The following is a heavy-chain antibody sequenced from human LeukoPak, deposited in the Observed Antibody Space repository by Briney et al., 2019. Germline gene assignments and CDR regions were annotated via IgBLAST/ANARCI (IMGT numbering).Heavy chain of an antibody. Sequence: SQTLPLTCTVSGGSISSGGYYWSWIRQHPAKGLEWIGYIYYSGSTYYNPSLKSRVSMSVDTSKSQFSLKLSSVTAADTAVYYCARDACGGGCWSSFDYWGQGTLVTVSS. D-gene: IGHD2-21*02. V-gene: IGHV4-31*03. CDR2: IYYSGST. CDR3: ARDACGGGCWSSFDY. CDR1: GGSISSGGYY. J-gene: IGHJ4*02.